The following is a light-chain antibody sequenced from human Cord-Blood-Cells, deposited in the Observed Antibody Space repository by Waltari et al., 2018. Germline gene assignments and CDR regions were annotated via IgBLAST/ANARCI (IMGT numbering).Light chain of an antibody. V-gene: IGLV2-14*01. CDR1: SSDVGGYNY. J-gene: IGLJ3*02. Sequence: QSALTQPASVSGSPGQSITISCTGTSSDVGGYNYVSWYQQHPGKAPKLMIYEVSNRPSGVSTRFSGSKSGNTASLTISGLHAEDEADYYCSSYTSSSTWVFGGGTKLTVL. CDR3: SSYTSSSTWV. CDR2: EVS.